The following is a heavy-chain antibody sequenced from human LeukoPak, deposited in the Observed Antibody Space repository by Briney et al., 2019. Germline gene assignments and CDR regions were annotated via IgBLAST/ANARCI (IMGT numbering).Heavy chain of an antibody. Sequence: SETLSLTCTVSGGSLSSYYWSWIRQPAGKGLEWIGRIYTSGSTNYNPSLKSRVTMSVDTSKNQFSLKLSSVTAADTAVYYCARDWTGSSWTNFDYWGQGTLVTVSS. V-gene: IGHV4-4*07. J-gene: IGHJ4*02. CDR1: GGSLSSYY. D-gene: IGHD6-13*01. CDR2: IYTSGST. CDR3: ARDWTGSSWTNFDY.